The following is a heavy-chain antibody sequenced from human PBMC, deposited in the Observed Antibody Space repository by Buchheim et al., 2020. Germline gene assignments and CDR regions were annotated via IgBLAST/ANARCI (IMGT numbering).Heavy chain of an antibody. CDR3: AKTSKQWLVRDGIDY. V-gene: IGHV3-30*18. Sequence: QVQLVESGGGVVQPGRSLRLSCAASGFTFTSYGMHWVRQAPGKGLEWVAVISYDGSNKYYADSVKGRFTTSRDNSKNTLYLQMNSLRAEDTAVYYCAKTSKQWLVRDGIDYWGQGTL. CDR1: GFTFTSYG. CDR2: ISYDGSNK. J-gene: IGHJ4*02. D-gene: IGHD6-19*01.